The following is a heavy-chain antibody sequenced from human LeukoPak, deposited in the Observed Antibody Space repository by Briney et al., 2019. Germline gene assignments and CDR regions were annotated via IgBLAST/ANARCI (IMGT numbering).Heavy chain of an antibody. J-gene: IGHJ6*03. CDR1: GFTSSIYS. CDR2: ISGSGGST. Sequence: GGSLRLSCAASGFTSSIYSMNWVRQAPGKGLEWVSAISGSGGSTYYADSVKGRFTISRDNSKNTLYLQMNSLRAEDTAVYYCGGSAAHYYYMDVWGKGTTVTVSS. CDR3: GGSAAHYYYMDV. V-gene: IGHV3-23*01. D-gene: IGHD2-2*01.